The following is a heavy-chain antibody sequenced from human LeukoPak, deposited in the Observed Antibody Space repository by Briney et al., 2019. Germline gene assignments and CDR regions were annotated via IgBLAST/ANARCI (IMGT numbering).Heavy chain of an antibody. CDR1: GGTFSSYA. CDR3: ARGRGHIVVVTAPGHDAFDI. V-gene: IGHV1-8*02. CDR2: MNPNSGNT. D-gene: IGHD2-21*02. J-gene: IGHJ3*02. Sequence: ASVKVSCKASGGTFSSYAISWVRQAPGQGLEWMGWMNPNSGNTGYAQKFQGRVTMTRNTSISTAYMELSSLRSEDTAVYYCARGRGHIVVVTAPGHDAFDIWGQGTMVTVSS.